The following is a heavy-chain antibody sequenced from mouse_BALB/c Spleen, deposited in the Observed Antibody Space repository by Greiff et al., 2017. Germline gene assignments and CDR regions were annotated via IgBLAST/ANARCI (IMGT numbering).Heavy chain of an antibody. CDR1: GFNIKDTY. J-gene: IGHJ4*01. CDR3: ARYGSYAMDY. Sequence: EVKLMESGAELVKPGASVKLSCTASGFNIKDTYMHWVKQRPEQGLEWIGRIDPENGNTIYDPKFQGKASITADTSSNTAYLQLSSLTSEDTAVYYCARYGSYAMDYWGQGTSVTVYS. D-gene: IGHD2-2*01. V-gene: IGHV14-3*02. CDR2: IDPENGNT.